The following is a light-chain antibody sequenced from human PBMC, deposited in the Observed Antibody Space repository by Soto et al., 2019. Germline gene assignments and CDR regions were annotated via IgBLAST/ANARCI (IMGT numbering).Light chain of an antibody. CDR1: SSDVGTHGY. CDR2: DVT. V-gene: IGLV2-8*01. Sequence: QSALTQPPSASGSPGQSVTVSCTGTSSDVGTHGYVSWYQQHAGKAPKLMIYDVTKRPSGVPDRFSGSKSANTASLTVSGLQAQDEAVYYCLCYAGGNNLAFGGGTQLTVL. J-gene: IGLJ7*01. CDR3: LCYAGGNNLA.